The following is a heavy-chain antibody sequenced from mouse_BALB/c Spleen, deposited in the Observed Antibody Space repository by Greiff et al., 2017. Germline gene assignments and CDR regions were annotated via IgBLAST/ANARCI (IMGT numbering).Heavy chain of an antibody. Sequence: DVKLVESGGGLVQPGGSRKLSCAASGFTFSSFGMHWVRQAPEKGLEWVAYISSGSSTIYYADTVKGRFTISRDNPKNTLFLQMTSLRSEDTAMYYCARAATATVDDWGQGTTLTVSS. CDR1: GFTFSSFG. V-gene: IGHV5-17*02. CDR2: ISSGSSTI. J-gene: IGHJ2*01. CDR3: ARAATATVDD. D-gene: IGHD1-2*01.